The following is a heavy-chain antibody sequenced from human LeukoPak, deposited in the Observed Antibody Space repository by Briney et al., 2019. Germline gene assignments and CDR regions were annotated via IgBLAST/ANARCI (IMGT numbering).Heavy chain of an antibody. Sequence: GGSLRLSCAASGFTFSKYWMTWVRQAPGKGLEWVANIKLDGSESYYVDSVKGRFTISRDNAKKSLYLQMNSLRAEDTAVYYCASNGEWFGELSLDPWGQGTLVTVSS. CDR1: GFTFSKYW. CDR3: ASNGEWFGELSLDP. V-gene: IGHV3-7*03. D-gene: IGHD3-10*01. J-gene: IGHJ5*02. CDR2: IKLDGSES.